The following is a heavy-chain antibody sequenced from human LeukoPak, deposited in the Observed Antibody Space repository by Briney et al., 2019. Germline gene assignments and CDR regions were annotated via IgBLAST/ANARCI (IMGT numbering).Heavy chain of an antibody. J-gene: IGHJ4*02. CDR2: IYYSGST. D-gene: IGHD6-19*01. CDR1: GGSISSYY. V-gene: IGHV4-59*12. CDR3: ARRGSSGWVY. Sequence: SETLSLTCTVSGGSISSYYWSWIRQPPGKGLEWIGYIYYSGSTNYNPSLKSRVTISVDTSKNQFSLKLSSVTAADTAVYYCARRGSSGWVYWGQGTLVTVSS.